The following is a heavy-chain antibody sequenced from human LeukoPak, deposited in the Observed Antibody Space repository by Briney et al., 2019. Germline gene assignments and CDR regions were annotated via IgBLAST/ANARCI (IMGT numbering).Heavy chain of an antibody. D-gene: IGHD1-26*01. CDR1: GDSVASNSAA. V-gene: IGHV6-1*01. CDR3: ARERRYSETSYYFDH. Sequence: SQTLSLTCAISGDSVASNSAAWNWIRQSPSRGLEWLGRTYYRSKWYNDYAPSVNSRITINPDTSKNQLSLQLNSVTPEDTAVYYCARERRYSETSYYFDHWGQGTLVTVPS. CDR2: TYYRSKWYN. J-gene: IGHJ4*02.